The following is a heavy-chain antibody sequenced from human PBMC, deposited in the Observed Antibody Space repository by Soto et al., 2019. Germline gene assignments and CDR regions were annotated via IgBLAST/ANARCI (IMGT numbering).Heavy chain of an antibody. CDR1: GFIFSDYE. V-gene: IGHV3-48*03. D-gene: IGHD2-8*02. Sequence: EAELVESGGGLVQPGGSLTLSCAASGFIFSDYEVDWVRQAPGRGPGWISYISDGGTTIYYAASVKGRFTITKYDAKNSLYLHMNNLRVDDTAIYFSVKEYCTGGTCFDAFNLWGQGTVVTVSS. J-gene: IGHJ3*01. CDR3: VKEYCTGGTCFDAFNL. CDR2: ISDGGTTI.